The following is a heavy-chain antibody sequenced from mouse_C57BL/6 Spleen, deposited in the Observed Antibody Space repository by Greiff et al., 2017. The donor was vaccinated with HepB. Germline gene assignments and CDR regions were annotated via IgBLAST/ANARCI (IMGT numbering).Heavy chain of an antibody. CDR1: GYTFTEYT. D-gene: IGHD1-2*01. CDR3: ARHEDRAYYGQGEYFDY. J-gene: IGHJ2*01. Sequence: QVQLQQSGAELVKPGASVKLSCKASGYTFTEYTIHWVKQRSGQGLEWIGWFYPGSGSIKYNEKFKDKATLTADKSSSTVYMELSRLTSEDSAVYFCARHEDRAYYGQGEYFDYWGQGTTLTVSS. V-gene: IGHV1-62-2*01. CDR2: FYPGSGSI.